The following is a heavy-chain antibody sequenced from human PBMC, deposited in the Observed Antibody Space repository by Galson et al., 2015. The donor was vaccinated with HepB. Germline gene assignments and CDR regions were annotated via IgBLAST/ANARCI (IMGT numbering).Heavy chain of an antibody. CDR1: GYTFTSYY. V-gene: IGHV1-46*01. CDR2: INPIGGST. D-gene: IGHD3-9*01. J-gene: IGHJ6*02. CDR3: ARGLRSNYDIMSGSPYYQYGMDV. Sequence: SVKVSCKASGYTFTSYYIHWVRQAPGQGLQWLGVINPIGGSTSFAQKFQGRLFMTRDTSTGTVYMDLNRLTSGDAAVYFCARGLRSNYDIMSGSPYYQYGMDVWGQGTMVSVSS.